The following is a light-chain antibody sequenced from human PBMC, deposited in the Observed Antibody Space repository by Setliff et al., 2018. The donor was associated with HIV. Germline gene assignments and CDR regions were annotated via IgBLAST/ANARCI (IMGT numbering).Light chain of an antibody. CDR3: SSYTNSSTYV. Sequence: QSVLTQPASVSGSPGQAITISCTGTRSDVGGYNSVSWYQQLPGKAPKLIIYDVSKRPSGVSNRFSGSKSANTASLTISGLQAEDEADYYCSSYTNSSTYVFGTGTKVTVL. CDR2: DVS. V-gene: IGLV2-14*01. J-gene: IGLJ1*01. CDR1: RSDVGGYNS.